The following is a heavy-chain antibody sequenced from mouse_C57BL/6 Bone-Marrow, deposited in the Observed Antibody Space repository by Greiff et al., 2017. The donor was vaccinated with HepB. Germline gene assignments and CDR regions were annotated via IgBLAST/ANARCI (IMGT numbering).Heavy chain of an antibody. Sequence: QVQLQQPGAELVKPGASVKLSCKASGYTFTSYWMQWVKQRPGQGLEWIGEIDPSDSYTNYNQKFKGKATLTVDTSSSTAYMQLSSLTSEDSAVYYCAGSNDKYYAMDYWGQGTSVTVSS. CDR2: IDPSDSYT. V-gene: IGHV1-50*01. CDR1: GYTFTSYW. D-gene: IGHD2-12*01. CDR3: AGSNDKYYAMDY. J-gene: IGHJ4*01.